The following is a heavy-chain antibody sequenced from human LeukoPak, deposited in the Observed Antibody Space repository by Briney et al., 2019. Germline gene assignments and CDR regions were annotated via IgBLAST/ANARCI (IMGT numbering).Heavy chain of an antibody. V-gene: IGHV3-43D*03. Sequence: GESLRLSCAASGFTFDDYAMHWVRQAPGKGLEWVSLISWDGGSTYYADSVKGRFTISRDNSKNSPYLQMNSLRAEDTALYYCAKSNGDRYYYYYYMDVWGKGTTVTVSS. CDR2: ISWDGGST. CDR1: GFTFDDYA. CDR3: AKSNGDRYYYYYYMDV. J-gene: IGHJ6*03. D-gene: IGHD4-17*01.